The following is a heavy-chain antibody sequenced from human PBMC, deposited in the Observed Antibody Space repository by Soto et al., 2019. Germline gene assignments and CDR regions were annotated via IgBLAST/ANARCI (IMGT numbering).Heavy chain of an antibody. D-gene: IGHD3-10*01. CDR1: GGSISSGGYS. CDR3: ARHQYGSGSYYN. CDR2: IYHSGSS. V-gene: IGHV4-30-2*01. J-gene: IGHJ4*02. Sequence: PWETLSLTCAVSGGSISSGGYSWSWIRQPPGKGREWIGYIYHSGSSYYNPSLKCRVTISVDRSTYQFFLKLSSLTAAPSAVSYCARHQYGSGSYYNWGQGTLVTVSS.